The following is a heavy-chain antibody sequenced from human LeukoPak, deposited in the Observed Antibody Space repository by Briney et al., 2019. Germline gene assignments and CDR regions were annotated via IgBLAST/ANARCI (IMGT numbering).Heavy chain of an antibody. CDR3: ARSHDHLWGNYPDY. CDR2: IHHDGRI. D-gene: IGHD3-16*02. Sequence: SETLSLTCDVSGGSIDSTNWWNWVRQPPGKGLEWIGEIHHDGRINYNPSLKSRVTLSVDKSKNQFSLRLNSVTAADTAMYYCARSHDHLWGNYPDYWGRGTLVTVSS. V-gene: IGHV4/OR15-8*01. J-gene: IGHJ4*02. CDR1: GGSIDSTNW.